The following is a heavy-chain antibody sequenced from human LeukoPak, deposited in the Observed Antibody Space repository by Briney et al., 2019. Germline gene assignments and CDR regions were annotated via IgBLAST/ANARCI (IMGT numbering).Heavy chain of an antibody. J-gene: IGHJ1*01. CDR1: GFTFSTYW. D-gene: IGHD3-3*01. V-gene: IGHV3-74*01. CDR2: IKSDGST. Sequence: GGSLRLSCAASGFTFSTYWMHWVGQAPGKGLVWVSRIKSDGSTNYADSVKGRFTISRDNAKNTLSPQMNSLRPEDTGVYYCARAPSEIGGYYPEYFRHWGQGTLVTVSS. CDR3: ARAPSEIGGYYPEYFRH.